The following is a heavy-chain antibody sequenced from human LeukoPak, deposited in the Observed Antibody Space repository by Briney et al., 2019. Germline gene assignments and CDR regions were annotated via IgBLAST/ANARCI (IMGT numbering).Heavy chain of an antibody. CDR1: GGSFSGYY. CDR3: ARDDYYDSSGYYYSRYGMDV. CDR2: INHSGST. V-gene: IGHV4-34*01. Sequence: SSETLSLTCAVYGGSFSGYYWSWIRQPPGKGLEWIGEINHSGSTNYNPSLKSRVTISVDTSKNQFSLKLSSVTAADTAVYYCARDDYYDSSGYYYSRYGMDVWGQGTTVTVSS. J-gene: IGHJ6*02. D-gene: IGHD3-22*01.